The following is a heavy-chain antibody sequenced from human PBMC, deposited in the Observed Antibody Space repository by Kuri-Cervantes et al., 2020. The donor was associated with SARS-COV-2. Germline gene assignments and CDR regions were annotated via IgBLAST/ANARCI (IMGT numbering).Heavy chain of an antibody. CDR1: GGSISSYY. D-gene: IGHD3-10*01. Sequence: SETLSLTCTVSGGSISSYYWSWIRQPPGKGLEWIGYIYCSGSTNYNPSLKSRVTISVDTSKNQFSLKLSSVTAADTAVYYCARVLWFGELWAVGATEYYFDYWGHGTLVTVSS. J-gene: IGHJ4*01. V-gene: IGHV4-59*01. CDR3: ARVLWFGELWAVGATEYYFDY. CDR2: IYCSGST.